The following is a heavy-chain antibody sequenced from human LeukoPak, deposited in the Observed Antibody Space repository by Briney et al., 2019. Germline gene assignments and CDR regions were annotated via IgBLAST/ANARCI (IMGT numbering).Heavy chain of an antibody. Sequence: GASVKVSCKASGYTFTGYYMHWVRQAPGQGLEWMGWINTNTGNPTYAQGFTGRFVFSLDTSVSTAYLQISSLKAEDTAVYYCARGGSSGYYFEVPWYFDYWGQGTLVTVSS. CDR2: INTNTGNP. V-gene: IGHV7-4-1*02. D-gene: IGHD3-22*01. CDR3: ARGGSSGYYFEVPWYFDY. CDR1: GYTFTGYY. J-gene: IGHJ4*02.